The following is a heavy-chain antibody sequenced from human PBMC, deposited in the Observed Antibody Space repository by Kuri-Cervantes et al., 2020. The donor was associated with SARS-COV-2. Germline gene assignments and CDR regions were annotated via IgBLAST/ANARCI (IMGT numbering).Heavy chain of an antibody. Sequence: GGSLRLSCAASGFTFSDYYMSWIRQAPGKGLEWVSYISSSSSYTNYADSVKGRSTISRDNAKNSLYLQMNSLRAEDTAVYYCARRGILYYDSSGFAFDIWGQGRMVTVSS. CDR1: GFTFSDYY. CDR2: ISSSSSYT. CDR3: ARRGILYYDSSGFAFDI. V-gene: IGHV3-11*03. J-gene: IGHJ3*02. D-gene: IGHD3-22*01.